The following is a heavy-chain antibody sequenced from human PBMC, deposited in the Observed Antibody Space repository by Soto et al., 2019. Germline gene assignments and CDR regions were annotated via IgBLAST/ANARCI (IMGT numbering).Heavy chain of an antibody. D-gene: IGHD2-8*01. V-gene: IGHV3-33*01. CDR3: ARDGVRRYIDY. J-gene: IGHJ4*02. CDR1: GFTFSSYG. Sequence: GGSLRLSCAASGFTFSSYGMHWVRQAPGKGLEWVAVIWYDGSNKYYADSVKGRFTISRDNSKNTLYLQMNSLRAEDTAVYYCARDGVRRYIDYWGQGTLVTVSS. CDR2: IWYDGSNK.